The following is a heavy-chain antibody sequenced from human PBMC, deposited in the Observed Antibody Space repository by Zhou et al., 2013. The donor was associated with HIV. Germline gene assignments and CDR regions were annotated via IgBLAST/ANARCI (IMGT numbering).Heavy chain of an antibody. CDR3: ARGAGGADDFWSGYYYYYMDV. CDR1: GGTFSSYA. CDR2: IIPIFGTA. D-gene: IGHD3-3*01. J-gene: IGHJ6*03. Sequence: QVQLVQSGAEVKKPGSSVKVSCKASGGTFSSYAISWVRQAPGQGLEWMGGIIPIFGTANYAQKFQGRVTITTDESTSTAYMELSSLRSEDTAVYYCARGAGGADDFWSGYYYYYMDVWGKGTTVTVSS. V-gene: IGHV1-69*05.